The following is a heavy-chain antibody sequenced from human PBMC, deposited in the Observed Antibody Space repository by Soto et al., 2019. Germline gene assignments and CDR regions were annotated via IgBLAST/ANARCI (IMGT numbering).Heavy chain of an antibody. D-gene: IGHD3-3*01. CDR1: GYTFTSYG. V-gene: IGHV1-46*03. J-gene: IGHJ4*02. CDR3: ARSYYDFWGGPGHFDY. CDR2: INPSSGST. Sequence: ASVKVSCKASGYTFTSYGISWVRQAPGQGLEWMGRINPSSGSTDYAQSFQGRVTMTRDTSTSTVSMELGSLISEDTAVYFCARSYYDFWGGPGHFDYWGQGALVTVSS.